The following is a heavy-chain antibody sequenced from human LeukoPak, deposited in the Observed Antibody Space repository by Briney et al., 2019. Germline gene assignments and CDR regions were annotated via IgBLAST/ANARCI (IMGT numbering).Heavy chain of an antibody. J-gene: IGHJ5*02. CDR3: ARDLSDSSSWFTLRFDP. Sequence: GGSLRLSCAASGFTFDDYGMSWVRQAPGKGLEWVSGINWNGGSTGYADSVKGRFTISRDNAKNSLYLQMNSLRAEDTALYYCARDLSDSSSWFTLRFDPWGQGTLVTVSS. CDR2: INWNGGST. D-gene: IGHD6-13*01. CDR1: GFTFDDYG. V-gene: IGHV3-20*04.